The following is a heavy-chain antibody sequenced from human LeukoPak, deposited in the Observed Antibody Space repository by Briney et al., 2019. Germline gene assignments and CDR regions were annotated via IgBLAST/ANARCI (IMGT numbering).Heavy chain of an antibody. CDR1: GFTFSSYA. J-gene: IGHJ4*02. Sequence: PGGSLRLSCAASGFTFSSYAMSWVRQAPGKGLEWVSIIGSSGGSTYYADSVKGRFTISRDNSKNTLYLQMNSLRAEDTAVYYCAKDRTRTTGIKSDYRGQGALVTVSS. CDR2: IGSSGGST. CDR3: AKDRTRTTGIKSDY. V-gene: IGHV3-23*01. D-gene: IGHD1-1*01.